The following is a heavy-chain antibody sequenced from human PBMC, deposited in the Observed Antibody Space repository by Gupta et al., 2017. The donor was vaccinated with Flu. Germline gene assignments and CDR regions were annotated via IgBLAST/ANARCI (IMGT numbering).Heavy chain of an antibody. J-gene: IGHJ3*02. V-gene: IGHV5-51*03. CDR1: GYSFTTYW. Sequence: EVQLVQSGAEVKKPGESLKISCKGYGYSFTTYWIGWVRQMPGKGLEWMGIIDPDDSDTRYSPSFQGQVTISADKSISTVYLQWSSLKASDTAMYYCARRYCSSSSCFIGPDAFDIWGQGTMVTVSS. CDR3: ARRYCSSSSCFIGPDAFDI. D-gene: IGHD2-2*01. CDR2: IDPDDSDT.